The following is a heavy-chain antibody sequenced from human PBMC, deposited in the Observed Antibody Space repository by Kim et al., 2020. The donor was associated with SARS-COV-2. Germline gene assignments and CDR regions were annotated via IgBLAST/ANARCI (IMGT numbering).Heavy chain of an antibody. D-gene: IGHD6-13*01. Sequence: SVKGRFTTSRDNSKNTLYLQMNSLRAEDTAVYYCAKDPIAAAGTFIYFDYWGQGTLVTVSS. V-gene: IGHV3-23*01. CDR3: AKDPIAAAGTFIYFDY. J-gene: IGHJ4*02.